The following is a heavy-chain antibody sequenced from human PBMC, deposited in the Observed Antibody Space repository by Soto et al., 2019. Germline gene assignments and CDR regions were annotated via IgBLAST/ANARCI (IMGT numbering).Heavy chain of an antibody. J-gene: IGHJ4*02. CDR3: APINVPTPGNY. CDR1: LVSISSGDW. D-gene: IGHD2-2*01. CDR2: ISHTGTT. V-gene: IGHV4-4*02. Sequence: QVQLQESGPGLVEPSGTLSLTCAVSLVSISSGDWWRWFRQPPGRGLEYIGEISHTGTTNDNPSLESRLTISFDASKNQFSLKLTSVTAADSAVYYCAPINVPTPGNYWGQGTLVIVSS.